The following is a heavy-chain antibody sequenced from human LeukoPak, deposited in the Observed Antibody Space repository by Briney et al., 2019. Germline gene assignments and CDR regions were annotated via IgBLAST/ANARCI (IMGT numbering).Heavy chain of an antibody. D-gene: IGHD3-9*01. CDR1: GYTFTSYY. CDR2: INPSGGST. Sequence: ASVKVSCKASGYTFTSYYMHWVRQAPGQGLEWMGIINPSGGSTSYAQKFQGRVTMTRDTSTSTVYMELSSLRSEDTAVYYCARDVDMAPPRAETYYNYYYMAVWGKGTTVIISS. J-gene: IGHJ6*03. CDR3: ARDVDMAPPRAETYYNYYYMAV. V-gene: IGHV1-46*01.